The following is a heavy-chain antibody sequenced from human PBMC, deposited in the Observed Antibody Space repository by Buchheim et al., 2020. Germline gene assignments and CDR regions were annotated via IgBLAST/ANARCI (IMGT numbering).Heavy chain of an antibody. CDR1: GYTFTGYY. CDR2: INPNSGGT. J-gene: IGHJ4*02. Sequence: QVQLVQSGAEVKKPGASVKVSCKASGYTFTGYYMHWVRQAPGQGLEWMGWINPNSGGTNYAQKFQGWVTMTRDTSISTAYMELSRLRSDDTAVYYCAREVLGMAVFGITRRQYYFDYWGQGTL. CDR3: AREVLGMAVFGITRRQYYFDY. D-gene: IGHD5-24*01. V-gene: IGHV1-2*04.